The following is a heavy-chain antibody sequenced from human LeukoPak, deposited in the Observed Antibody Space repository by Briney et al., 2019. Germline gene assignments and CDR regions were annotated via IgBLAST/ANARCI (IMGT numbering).Heavy chain of an antibody. Sequence: GGSLRLSCAASGFTFSSNWMHWVRQAPGKGLVWVSRIISNENSATYADSVKGRFTISRDNAKNTLYLQMNSLRAEDTAVYYCVKDRGSIFGDVWGQGTTVTVSS. CDR1: GFTFSSNW. CDR3: VKDRGSIFGDV. J-gene: IGHJ6*02. V-gene: IGHV3-74*01. D-gene: IGHD3-3*01. CDR2: IISNENSA.